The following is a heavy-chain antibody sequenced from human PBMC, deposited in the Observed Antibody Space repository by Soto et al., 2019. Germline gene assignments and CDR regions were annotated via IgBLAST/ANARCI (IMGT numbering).Heavy chain of an antibody. J-gene: IGHJ4*02. V-gene: IGHV3-30*18. CDR3: AKGPKYCSGGSCYSDY. CDR1: GFTFSSYG. Sequence: GGSLRLSCAASGFTFSSYGMHWVRQAPGKGLEWVAVISYDGSNKYYADSVKGRFTISRDNSKNTLYLQMNSLRAEDTAVYYCAKGPKYCSGGSCYSDYWGQGTLVTVSS. D-gene: IGHD2-15*01. CDR2: ISYDGSNK.